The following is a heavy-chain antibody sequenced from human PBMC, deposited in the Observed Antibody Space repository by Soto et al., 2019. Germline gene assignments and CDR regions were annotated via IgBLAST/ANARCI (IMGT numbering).Heavy chain of an antibody. J-gene: IGHJ4*02. Sequence: GGSLRLSCAASGFTFSSYWMSWVRQAPGKGLEWVANIKQDGSEKYYVDSVKGRFTISRDNAKNSLYLQMNSLRAEDTAVYYWARETQQLVPRVYYFDYWGQGTLVTVSS. V-gene: IGHV3-7*01. CDR1: GFTFSSYW. CDR2: IKQDGSEK. D-gene: IGHD6-13*01. CDR3: ARETQQLVPRVYYFDY.